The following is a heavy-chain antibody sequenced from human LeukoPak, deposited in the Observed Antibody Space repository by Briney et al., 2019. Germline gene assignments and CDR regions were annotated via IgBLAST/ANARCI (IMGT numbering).Heavy chain of an antibody. Sequence: GESLKISCRASGHDFPDYWIGWVRQMPGKGLEWMGIIYPGDSDTRYSPSFQGQVTISADKSISTAYLQWSSLKASDTAMYYCASPRRYDFWSGYEGGAFDIWGQGTMVTVSS. CDR1: GHDFPDYW. D-gene: IGHD3-3*01. J-gene: IGHJ3*02. V-gene: IGHV5-51*01. CDR3: ASPRRYDFWSGYEGGAFDI. CDR2: IYPGDSDT.